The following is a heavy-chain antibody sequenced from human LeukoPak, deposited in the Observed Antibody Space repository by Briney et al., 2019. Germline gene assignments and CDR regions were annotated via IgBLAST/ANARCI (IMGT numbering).Heavy chain of an antibody. D-gene: IGHD6-13*01. CDR3: ARGRSGAAARYLDL. CDR2: INTNGGTT. CDR1: GFTFSSYP. Sequence: GGSLRLSCAASGFTFSSYPMHWVRQAPGKGLEYASAINTNGGTTFYANSVKDRFTISRDNSKNTLYLQMGSLRPEDMAVYYCARGRSGAAARYLDLWGRGTLVTVSS. V-gene: IGHV3-64*01. J-gene: IGHJ2*01.